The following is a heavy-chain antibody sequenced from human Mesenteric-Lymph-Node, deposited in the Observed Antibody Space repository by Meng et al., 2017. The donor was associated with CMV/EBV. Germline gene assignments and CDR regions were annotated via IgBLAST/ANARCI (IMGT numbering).Heavy chain of an antibody. CDR1: TFSSYD. CDR2: IASDESKK. J-gene: IGHJ5*02. V-gene: IGHV3-30*02. CDR3: AKDRYCTNGLCYTGRFDP. D-gene: IGHD2-8*01. Sequence: TFSSYDMHWVRPAPGKGLEWVAFIASDESKKSHADSVKGRFTISRDNSKNTLYLQMNSLRAEDTAVYYCAKDRYCTNGLCYTGRFDPWGQGTLVTVSS.